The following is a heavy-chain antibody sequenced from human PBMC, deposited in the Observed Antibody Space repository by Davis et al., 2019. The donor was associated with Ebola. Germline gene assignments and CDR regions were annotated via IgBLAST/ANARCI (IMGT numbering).Heavy chain of an antibody. D-gene: IGHD2-15*01. CDR2: IYYSGSA. Sequence: SETLSLTCTGSGGSISSGDYYWSWVRQYPGKGLEWIGYIYYSGSAYYNPSLKSRVSISVATSKNQFSLELTSVTAADTAVYYCARFRAALDSWGQGTLVTVSS. V-gene: IGHV4-31*03. J-gene: IGHJ4*02. CDR1: GGSISSGDYY. CDR3: ARFRAALDS.